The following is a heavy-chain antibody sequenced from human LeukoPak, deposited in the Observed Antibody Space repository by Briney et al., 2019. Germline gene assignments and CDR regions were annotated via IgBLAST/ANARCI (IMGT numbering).Heavy chain of an antibody. Sequence: ASVKVSCKASGYTFTSHYMHWVRQAPGQGLEWMGIINPSGGSTSYAQKFQGRVTMTRDTSTSTVYMELSSLRSEDTAVYYCARESLPTVDTAMVALDYWGQGTLVTVSS. V-gene: IGHV1-46*01. CDR1: GYTFTSHY. D-gene: IGHD5-18*01. CDR3: ARESLPTVDTAMVALDY. CDR2: INPSGGST. J-gene: IGHJ4*02.